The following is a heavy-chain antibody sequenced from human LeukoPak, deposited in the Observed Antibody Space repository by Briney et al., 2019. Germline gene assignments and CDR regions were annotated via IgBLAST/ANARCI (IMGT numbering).Heavy chain of an antibody. CDR1: GGSFSVYY. CDR2: INHSGST. J-gene: IGHJ3*02. V-gene: IGHV4-34*01. CDR3: ARGLKPLLWFGELFPLAFDI. Sequence: SETLSLTCAVYGGSFSVYYWSWIRQPPGKGLEWIGEINHSGSTNYNPSLKSRVTISVDTSKNQFSLKLSSVTAADTAVYYCARGLKPLLWFGELFPLAFDIWGQGTMVTVSS. D-gene: IGHD3-10*01.